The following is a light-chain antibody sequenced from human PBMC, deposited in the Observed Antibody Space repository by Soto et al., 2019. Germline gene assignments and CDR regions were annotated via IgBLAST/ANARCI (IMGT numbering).Light chain of an antibody. CDR2: LNSDGSH. V-gene: IGLV4-69*01. J-gene: IGLJ2*01. Sequence: QLVLTQSPSASASLGASVKLTCTLSSGHSSYAIAWHQQQPEKGPRYLMKLNSDGSHSKGDGIPDRFSGSSSGAERYLTISGLQSEDEADYYCQTWGTGIVVCGGGTKVTVL. CDR1: SGHSSYA. CDR3: QTWGTGIVV.